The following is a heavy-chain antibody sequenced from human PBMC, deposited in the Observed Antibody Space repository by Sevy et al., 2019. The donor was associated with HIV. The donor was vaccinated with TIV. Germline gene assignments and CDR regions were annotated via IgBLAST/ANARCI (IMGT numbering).Heavy chain of an antibody. CDR3: VRDRVHVLEEILFDS. CDR2: ISAYNGHT. CDR1: GYTFSTYG. Sequence: AAVKVSCKASGYTFSTYGISWVRQAPGQGLEWMGWISAYNGHTNYAQKVQGRVTMSIDTSTRTAYMELRSLRSDDTALYYCVRDRVHVLEEILFDSWGQGTLVTVSS. J-gene: IGHJ4*02. V-gene: IGHV1-18*01. D-gene: IGHD1-1*01.